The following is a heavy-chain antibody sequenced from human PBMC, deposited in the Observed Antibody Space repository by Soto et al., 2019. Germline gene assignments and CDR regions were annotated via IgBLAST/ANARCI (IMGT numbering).Heavy chain of an antibody. CDR2: ISGRGGTK. CDR3: AKNAFGDYYYYMDV. J-gene: IGHJ6*03. Sequence: EVQLLESGGGLVQPGGSLSLYCAASGVTFSSYAMTWVRQAPGKGLEWVSGISGRGGTKYYADSVKGRFTISRDNSKNTLFLQMNSLRAEDTAVYYCAKNAFGDYYYYMDVWGKGATVTCSS. V-gene: IGHV3-23*01. CDR1: GVTFSSYA. D-gene: IGHD2-2*01.